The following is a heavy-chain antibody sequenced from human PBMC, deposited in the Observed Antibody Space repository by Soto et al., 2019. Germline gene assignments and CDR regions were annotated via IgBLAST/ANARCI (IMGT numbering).Heavy chain of an antibody. CDR2: ISYDGSNK. CDR3: ARDPRGYFDLLIYYYYGMDV. CDR1: GFTFSSYA. D-gene: IGHD3-9*01. V-gene: IGHV3-30-3*01. Sequence: PGGSLRLSCAASGFTFSSYAMHWVRQAPGKGLEWVAVISYDGSNKYYADSVKGRFTISRDNSKNTLYLQMNSLRAEDTAVYYCARDPRGYFDLLIYYYYGMDVWGQGTTVTVSS. J-gene: IGHJ6*02.